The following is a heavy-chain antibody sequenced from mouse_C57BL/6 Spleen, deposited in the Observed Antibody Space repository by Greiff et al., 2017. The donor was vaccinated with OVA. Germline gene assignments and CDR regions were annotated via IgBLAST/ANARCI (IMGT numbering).Heavy chain of an antibody. D-gene: IGHD4-1*01. V-gene: IGHV14-4*01. CDR3: TPLTGKDY. J-gene: IGHJ2*01. CDR1: GFNIKDDY. CDR2: IDPENGDT. Sequence: EVQLQQSGAELVRPGASVKLSCTASGFNIKDDYMHWVKQRPEQGLEWIGWIDPENGDTEYASKFQGKATITADTSSNTAYLQLSSLTSEDTAVYYCTPLTGKDYWGQGTTLTVSS.